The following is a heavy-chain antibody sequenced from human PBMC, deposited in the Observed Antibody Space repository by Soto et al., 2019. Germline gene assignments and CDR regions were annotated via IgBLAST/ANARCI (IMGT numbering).Heavy chain of an antibody. V-gene: IGHV1-69*01. Sequence: QVQLVQSGAEVKKPGSSVKVSCKASGGTFSSYAISWVRQAPGQGLEWMGGIIPIFGTANYAQKFQGRVTITADESTSTAYMELSSLRSEDTAVYYCARDMKSSSWYGDRGVFDYWGQGTLVTVSS. D-gene: IGHD6-13*01. CDR2: IIPIFGTA. J-gene: IGHJ4*02. CDR1: GGTFSSYA. CDR3: ARDMKSSSWYGDRGVFDY.